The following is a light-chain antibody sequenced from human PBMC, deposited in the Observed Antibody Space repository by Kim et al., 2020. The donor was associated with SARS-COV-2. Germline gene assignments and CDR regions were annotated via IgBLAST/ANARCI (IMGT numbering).Light chain of an antibody. V-gene: IGKV3-11*01. CDR2: DAS. CDR1: QSVSSY. CDR3: QQCGNWPLT. Sequence: EIVLTQSPATLSLSPGERATLSCRASQSVSSYLAWYQQKPGQAPRLLISDASNMATGIPARFSGSGSGTDFTLTISSLEPEDFAVYYCQQCGNWPLTFGGGTKVDIK. J-gene: IGKJ4*01.